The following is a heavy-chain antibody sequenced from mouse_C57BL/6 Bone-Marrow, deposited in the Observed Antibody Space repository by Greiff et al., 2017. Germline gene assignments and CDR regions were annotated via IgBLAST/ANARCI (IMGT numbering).Heavy chain of an antibody. CDR2: ISDGGSYT. J-gene: IGHJ4*01. V-gene: IGHV5-4*01. CDR3: ARDRYYAMDY. Sequence: VMLVESGGGLVKPGGSLKLSCAASGFTFSSYAMSWVRQTPEKRLEWVATISDGGSYTYYPDNVKGRFTISRDNAKNNLYLQMSHLKSEDTAMYYCARDRYYAMDYWGQGTSVTVSS. CDR1: GFTFSSYA.